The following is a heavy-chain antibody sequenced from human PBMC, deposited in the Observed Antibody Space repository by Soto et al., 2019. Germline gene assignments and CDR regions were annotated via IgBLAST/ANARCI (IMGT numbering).Heavy chain of an antibody. CDR1: GFTLSMSA. Sequence: PGGSLRLSCASSGFTLSMSAVNWVRQAPGKGLEWVSYISDSGDRTYYADSVKGRFTISRDRSKNTVSLQMDSLRAEDTAVYYCAKDRGIIVKAGDAIDVWGQGTKLTV. CDR2: ISDSGDRT. V-gene: IGHV3-23*01. D-gene: IGHD3-16*02. J-gene: IGHJ3*01. CDR3: AKDRGIIVKAGDAIDV.